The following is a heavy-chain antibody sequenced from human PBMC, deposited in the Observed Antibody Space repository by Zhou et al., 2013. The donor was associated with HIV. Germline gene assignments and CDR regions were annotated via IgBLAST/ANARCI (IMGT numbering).Heavy chain of an antibody. D-gene: IGHD3-16*01. CDR1: GYTFTAHY. Sequence: QVQLVQSESDVKKPGASAKVSCKTSGYTFTAHYIHWVRQAPGQGLEWMGWISPYNGNTNYAQKLQGRVTMTTDTSTSTAYMELRSLRSDDTAVYYCARERGSSTFGGSDWNDAFDIWGQGTMVTGLF. V-gene: IGHV1-18*04. J-gene: IGHJ3*02. CDR2: ISPYNGNT. CDR3: ARERGSSTFGGSDWNDAFDI.